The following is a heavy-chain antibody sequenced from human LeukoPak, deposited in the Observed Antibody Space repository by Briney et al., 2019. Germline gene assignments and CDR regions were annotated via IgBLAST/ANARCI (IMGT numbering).Heavy chain of an antibody. CDR1: GFTFSRYA. CDR3: ARERDAFDI. CDR2: FTYDGDDK. Sequence: GGSLRLSWAASGFTFSRYAMHWVRQAPGKGLEWVAVFTYDGDDKYYTDSGEGRFTISRDNSKNPLYLQMNGLRVEYTGVYFCARERDAFDIWGQGTMVTVSS. J-gene: IGHJ3*02. V-gene: IGHV3-30*04.